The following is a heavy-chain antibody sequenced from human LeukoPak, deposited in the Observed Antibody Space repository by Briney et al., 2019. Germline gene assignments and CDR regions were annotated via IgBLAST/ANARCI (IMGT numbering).Heavy chain of an antibody. J-gene: IGHJ4*02. V-gene: IGHV3-21*01. CDR3: ARDQAYYDSSGYYVDY. CDR1: GFTFSSYS. CDR2: ISSSSSYI. D-gene: IGHD3-22*01. Sequence: GGSLRLSCAASGFTFSSYSMNWVRQAPGKALEWVSTISSSSSYIYYADSVKGRFTISRDNAKNSLYLQMNSLRAEDTAVYYCARDQAYYDSSGYYVDYWGQGTLVTVSS.